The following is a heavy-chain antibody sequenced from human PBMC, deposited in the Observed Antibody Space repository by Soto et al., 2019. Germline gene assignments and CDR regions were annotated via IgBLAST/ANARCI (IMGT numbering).Heavy chain of an antibody. CDR2: ISYDGNNK. Sequence: GGSLRLSCAASGFTFSTYAMEWVRQAPGKGLDWVALISYDGNNKYYADSVRGRFTISRDNSKNTLYLQMNTLRPEDTALYFCARPVEPFYYYGMGVWGQGTTVTVSS. CDR1: GFTFSTYA. J-gene: IGHJ6*02. CDR3: ARPVEPFYYYGMGV. V-gene: IGHV3-30-3*01.